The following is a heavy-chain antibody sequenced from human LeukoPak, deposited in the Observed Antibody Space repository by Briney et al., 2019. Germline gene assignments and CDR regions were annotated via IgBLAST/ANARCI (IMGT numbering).Heavy chain of an antibody. CDR3: ARGSREMATIFDY. V-gene: IGHV4-59*01. CDR1: GGSISSYY. CDR2: IYYSGST. D-gene: IGHD5-24*01. Sequence: HPSETLSLTCTVSGGSISSYYWSWIRQPPGKGLEWIGYIYYSGSTNYNPSLKSRGTISVDTSKNQFSLKLSSVTAADTAVYYCARGSREMATIFDYWGQGTLVTVSS. J-gene: IGHJ4*02.